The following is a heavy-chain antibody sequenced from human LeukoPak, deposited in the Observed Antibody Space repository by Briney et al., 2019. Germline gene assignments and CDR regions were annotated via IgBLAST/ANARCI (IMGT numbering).Heavy chain of an antibody. J-gene: IGHJ5*02. Sequence: SETLSLTCTVSGGSISSYYWSWIRQPAGKGLEWIGRIYISGSSYYNPSLKSRVSMSVDTSQNQFSLKLSSVTAADTAVYFCARVAREWFDPWGQGTLVTVSS. V-gene: IGHV4-4*07. CDR1: GGSISSYY. CDR3: ARVAREWFDP. CDR2: IYISGSS.